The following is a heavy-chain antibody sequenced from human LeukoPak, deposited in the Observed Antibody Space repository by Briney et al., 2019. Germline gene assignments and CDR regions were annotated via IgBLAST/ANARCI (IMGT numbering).Heavy chain of an antibody. CDR1: GGTFSSYA. Sequence: SVKVSCKASGGTFSSYAISWVRQAPGQGLEWMGGIIPIFGTANYAQKFQGRVTITTDESTSTAYMELSSLRSEDTAVYYCAREARGGDLDFWSGYSHLDVWGKGTTVTVSS. CDR2: IIPIFGTA. V-gene: IGHV1-69*05. CDR3: AREARGGDLDFWSGYSHLDV. D-gene: IGHD3-3*01. J-gene: IGHJ6*04.